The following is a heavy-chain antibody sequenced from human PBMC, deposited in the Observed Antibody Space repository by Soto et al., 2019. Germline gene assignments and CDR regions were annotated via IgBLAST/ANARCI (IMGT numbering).Heavy chain of an antibody. V-gene: IGHV4-59*01. J-gene: IGHJ3*02. CDR2: VFYSGNT. CDR1: GVSISTYY. Sequence: QVQLQESGPGLVKPSETLSLTCTVSGVSISTYYWTWIRQPPGKGLEWIGQVFYSGNTNYNPSLKSRVTISVDASRNQFSLRLSSVTAADTAMYYCASRDYNDAFDIWGQGTLVNVSS. D-gene: IGHD4-4*01. CDR3: ASRDYNDAFDI.